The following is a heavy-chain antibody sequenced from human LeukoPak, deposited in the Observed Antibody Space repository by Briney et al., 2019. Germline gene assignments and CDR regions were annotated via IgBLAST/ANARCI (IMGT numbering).Heavy chain of an antibody. CDR3: ARASARLHYDFWSGYYTGWAFDI. J-gene: IGHJ3*02. Sequence: SVKVSCKPSGGTFSSYAISWVRQAPGQGLEWMGRIIPIFGTANYAQKFQGRVTITTDESTSTAYMELSSLRSEDTAVYYCARASARLHYDFWSGYYTGWAFDIWGQGTMVTVSS. D-gene: IGHD3-3*01. CDR1: GGTFSSYA. CDR2: IIPIFGTA. V-gene: IGHV1-69*05.